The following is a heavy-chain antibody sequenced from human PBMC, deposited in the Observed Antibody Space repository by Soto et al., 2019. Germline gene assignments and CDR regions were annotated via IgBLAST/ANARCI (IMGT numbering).Heavy chain of an antibody. CDR1: GFTFSTYA. V-gene: IGHV3-23*01. CDR3: ARHTKLPDY. Sequence: GGSLRLSCAASGFTFSTYAMSWVRQAPGKGLEWVSSISGSGGSTYYADSVKGRFTISRDNSKNTLYLQLNSLRAEDTAVYYCARHTKLPDYWGQGTLVTVSS. D-gene: IGHD2-21*01. J-gene: IGHJ4*02. CDR2: ISGSGGST.